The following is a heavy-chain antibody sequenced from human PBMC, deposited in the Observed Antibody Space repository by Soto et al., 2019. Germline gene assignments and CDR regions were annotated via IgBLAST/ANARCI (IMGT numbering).Heavy chain of an antibody. CDR3: AKDWVVATSYYYYGMDV. Sequence: GGSLRLSWAASGFTFSSYGMRWVRQAPGKGLEWVAVISYDGSNKYYADSVKGRFTISRDNSKNTLYLQMNSLRAEDTAVYYCAKDWVVATSYYYYGMDVWGQGTTVTVSS. D-gene: IGHD5-12*01. CDR1: GFTFSSYG. CDR2: ISYDGSNK. J-gene: IGHJ6*02. V-gene: IGHV3-30*18.